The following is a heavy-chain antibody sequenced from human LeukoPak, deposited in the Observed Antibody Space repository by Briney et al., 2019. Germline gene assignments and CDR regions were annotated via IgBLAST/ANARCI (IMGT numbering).Heavy chain of an antibody. CDR3: AGQRREDSLFDC. V-gene: IGHV1-18*04. J-gene: IGHJ4*02. Sequence: GASVRVSCKASGYTFTSYYMHWVRQAPGQGLEWMGWISAYNGNTNYAQKLQGRVTMTTDTSTSTAYMELRSLRSDDTAVYYCAGQRREDSLFDCWGQGTLVTVSS. CDR2: ISAYNGNT. D-gene: IGHD1-1*01. CDR1: GYTFTSYY.